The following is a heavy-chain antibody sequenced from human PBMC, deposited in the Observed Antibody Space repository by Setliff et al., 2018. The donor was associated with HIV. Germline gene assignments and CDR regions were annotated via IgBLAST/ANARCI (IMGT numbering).Heavy chain of an antibody. CDR2: INHSGSA. CDR3: ARGCQNYDISAGYYGEVEYFED. D-gene: IGHD3-9*01. CDR1: GGSLSDYY. J-gene: IGHJ1*01. Sequence: SETLSLTCAVYGGSLSDYYWTWIRQPPGKGLEWIGEINHSGSANNNPSLRSRATISLDASKNQFSLNLTSVTAADTAEYYCARGCQNYDISAGYYGEVEYFEDWGQGTLVTVSS. V-gene: IGHV4-34*04.